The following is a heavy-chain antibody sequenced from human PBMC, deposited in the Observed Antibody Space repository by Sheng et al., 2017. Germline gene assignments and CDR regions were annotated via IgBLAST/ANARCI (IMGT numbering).Heavy chain of an antibody. CDR1: GTSISSYY. J-gene: IGHJ6*02. Sequence: QVQLQESGPGLVKPSETLSLMCSVSGTSISSYYWTWIRQPPGKGLEWIGNSYYRGSTNYNPSLKTRVTISVDTSKSQFSLRLSSVTAADTAVYYCARGEIGVVPSYFYIMDVWGQGPRSSSP. D-gene: IGHD3-3*01. CDR2: SYYRGST. V-gene: IGHV4-59*12. CDR3: ARGEIGVVPSYFYIMDV.